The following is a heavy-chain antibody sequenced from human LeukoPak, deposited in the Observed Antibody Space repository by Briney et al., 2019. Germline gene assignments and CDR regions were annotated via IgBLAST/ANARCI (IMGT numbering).Heavy chain of an antibody. CDR2: IYIGGNT. V-gene: IGHV3-53*01. D-gene: IGHD3-10*01. CDR3: AREDGSGSYPGYYYGMDV. CDR1: EFTVSSNY. Sequence: GGSLRLSCAASEFTVSSNYMHWVRQAPGKGLEWVSLIYIGGNTFYADFVKGRFTISSDNSKNTLYLQMNSLRAEDTAVYYCAREDGSGSYPGYYYGMDVWGQGTTVTVSS. J-gene: IGHJ6*02.